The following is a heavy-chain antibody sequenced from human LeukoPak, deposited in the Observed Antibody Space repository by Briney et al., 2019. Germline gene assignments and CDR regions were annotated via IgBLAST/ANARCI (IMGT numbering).Heavy chain of an antibody. D-gene: IGHD3-22*01. CDR3: ARDLAYYYDSSEFDP. J-gene: IGHJ5*02. Sequence: ASVKVSCKASGYTFTGYYMHWVRQAPGQGLEWMGWINPNSGGTNYAQKFQGRVTMTRDTSISTAYMELSRLRSDDTAVYYCARDLAYYYDSSEFDPWGQGTLVTVSS. CDR1: GYTFTGYY. CDR2: INPNSGGT. V-gene: IGHV1-2*02.